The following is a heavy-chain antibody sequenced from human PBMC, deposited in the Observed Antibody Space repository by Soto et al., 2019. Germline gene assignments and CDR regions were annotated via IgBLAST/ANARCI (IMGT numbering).Heavy chain of an antibody. V-gene: IGHV4-31*03. J-gene: IGHJ4*02. CDR1: GGSISSGGYY. D-gene: IGHD5-18*01. Sequence: PSETLSLTCTVSGGSISSGGYYWSWIRQHPGKGLEWIGYIYYSGSTYYNPSLKSRVTISVDTSKNQFSLELSSVTAADTAVYYCARASFDTAMANYWGQGTLVTVSS. CDR2: IYYSGST. CDR3: ARASFDTAMANY.